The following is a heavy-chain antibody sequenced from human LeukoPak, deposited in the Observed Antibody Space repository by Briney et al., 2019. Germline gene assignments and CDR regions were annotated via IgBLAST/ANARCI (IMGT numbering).Heavy chain of an antibody. V-gene: IGHV3-11*06. CDR3: ARDSVVPAAEGNWFDP. Sequence: GSLRLSCAASGFTFSDYYMSWIRQAPGKGLEWVSYISSSSSYTNYADSVKGRFTISRDNAKNSLYLQMNSLRAEDTAVYYCARDSVVPAAEGNWFDPWGQGTLVTVSS. J-gene: IGHJ5*02. CDR1: GFTFSDYY. CDR2: ISSSSSYT. D-gene: IGHD2-2*01.